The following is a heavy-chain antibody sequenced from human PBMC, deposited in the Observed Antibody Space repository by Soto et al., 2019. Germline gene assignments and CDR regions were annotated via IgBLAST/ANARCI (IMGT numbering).Heavy chain of an antibody. V-gene: IGHV3-53*02. Sequence: EMQLVETGGGLIQPGGSPRLSCAASGFTVSSDHMSWVRQAPGKGLEWISVMYYGGTTYYADSVQGRFTISRDSSTNTLYLQMTDLRADDTAVYYCAREAAGFDLWGQGTMVTVSS. D-gene: IGHD6-13*01. CDR2: MYYGGTT. CDR1: GFTVSSDH. J-gene: IGHJ3*01. CDR3: AREAAGFDL.